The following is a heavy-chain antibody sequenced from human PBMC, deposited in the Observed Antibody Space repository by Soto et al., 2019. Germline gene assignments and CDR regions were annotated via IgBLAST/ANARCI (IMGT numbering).Heavy chain of an antibody. Sequence: QVQLVQSGAEVKKPGASVKVSCKASGNTFSNYYIHWVRQAPGQGLEWMGTINPSGGHTTYAQKFMARVTMTRATSTRTLSMELTSMRSEDTAVYYCARGGHVVVVTAAFDYWGQGTLVTVSS. CDR1: GNTFSNYY. D-gene: IGHD2-21*02. V-gene: IGHV1-46*01. CDR3: ARGGHVVVVTAAFDY. J-gene: IGHJ4*02. CDR2: INPSGGHT.